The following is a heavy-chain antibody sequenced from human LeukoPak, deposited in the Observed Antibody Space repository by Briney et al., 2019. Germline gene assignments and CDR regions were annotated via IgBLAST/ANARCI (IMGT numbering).Heavy chain of an antibody. CDR3: AKDQRRGYSGYDPFDY. J-gene: IGHJ4*02. D-gene: IGHD5-12*01. CDR2: MYSDGST. CDR1: GLTVSSNY. V-gene: IGHV3-53*01. Sequence: GGSLRLSCAASGLTVSSNYTSWVRQAPGKGLAWVSVMYSDGSTYYADSVRGRFTISRDNSKNTLYLQMNSLRAEDTAVYYCAKDQRRGYSGYDPFDYWGQGTLVTVSS.